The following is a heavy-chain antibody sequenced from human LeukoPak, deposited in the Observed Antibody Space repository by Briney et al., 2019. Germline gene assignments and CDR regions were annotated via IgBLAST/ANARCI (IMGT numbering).Heavy chain of an antibody. CDR3: ARDPLTALFMDV. J-gene: IGHJ6*03. D-gene: IGHD1-14*01. CDR2: ISSSSSYI. CDR1: GFTFSSYS. Sequence: GGSLRLSCAASGFTFSSYSMNWVRQAPGKGLEWVSSISSSSSYIYYADSVKGRFTISRDNAKNSLYLQMNSLRAEDTAVYYCARDPLTALFMDVWGKGTTVTVSS. V-gene: IGHV3-21*01.